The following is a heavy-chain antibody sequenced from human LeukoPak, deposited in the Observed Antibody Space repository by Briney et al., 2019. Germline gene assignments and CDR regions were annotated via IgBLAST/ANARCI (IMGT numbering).Heavy chain of an antibody. Sequence: GGSLRLSCAASGFTFSSYSMNWVRQAPGKGLEWASYISSSSSTIYYADSVKGRFTVSRDDAKDSLYLQMSSLRDEDTAVYYCSREGYSGSYVEYWGQGTLVTVSS. CDR3: SREGYSGSYVEY. CDR1: GFTFSSYS. CDR2: ISSSSSTI. D-gene: IGHD1-26*01. V-gene: IGHV3-48*02. J-gene: IGHJ4*02.